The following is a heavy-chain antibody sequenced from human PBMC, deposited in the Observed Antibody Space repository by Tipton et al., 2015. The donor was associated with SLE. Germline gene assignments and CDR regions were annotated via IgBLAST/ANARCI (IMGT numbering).Heavy chain of an antibody. CDR3: AILQPHYYYYGMDV. J-gene: IGHJ6*02. V-gene: IGHV4-39*07. CDR2: IYHSGST. Sequence: TLSLTCTVSGGSISSGNYYWSWIRQHPGKGLEWIGSIYHSGSTNYDPSLKSRVTMSIDTSKNQFSLKLSSVTAADTAVYYCAILQPHYYYYGMDVWGQGTTVTVSS. CDR1: GGSISSGNYY. D-gene: IGHD4-11*01.